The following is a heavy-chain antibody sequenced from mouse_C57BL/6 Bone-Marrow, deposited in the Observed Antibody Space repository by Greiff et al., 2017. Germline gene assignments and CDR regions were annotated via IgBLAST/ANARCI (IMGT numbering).Heavy chain of an antibody. CDR1: GYTFTSYT. CDR2: INPSSGYT. J-gene: IGHJ2*01. D-gene: IGHD1-1*01. V-gene: IGHV1-4*01. CDR3: ARWDGSPSFDY. Sequence: VKLMESGAELARPGASVKMSCKASGYTFTSYTMHWVKQRPGQGLEWIGYINPSSGYTKYNQKFKDKATLTADKSSSTAYMQLSSLTSEDSAVYYCARWDGSPSFDYWGQGTTLTVSS.